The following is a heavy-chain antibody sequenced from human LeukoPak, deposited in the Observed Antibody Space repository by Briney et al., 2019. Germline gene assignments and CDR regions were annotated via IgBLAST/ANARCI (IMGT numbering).Heavy chain of an antibody. D-gene: IGHD6-6*01. Sequence: PGGSLRFSWAASGFAFSSYRMNWVRQAPGRGLEWVASIGGKNGYIYYADSVKGRFTISRDNGENSLHLQMNSQRAEDAAVYYCARDLGTRKSIAFAEWGQGTLVTLHS. CDR3: ARDLGTRKSIAFAE. J-gene: IGHJ4*02. CDR1: GFAFSSYR. V-gene: IGHV3-21*01. CDR2: IGGKNGYI.